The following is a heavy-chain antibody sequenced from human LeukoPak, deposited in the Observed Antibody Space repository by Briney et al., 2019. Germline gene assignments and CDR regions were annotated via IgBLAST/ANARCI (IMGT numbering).Heavy chain of an antibody. V-gene: IGHV1-2*02. D-gene: IGHD4-11*01. CDR1: GYTFTGNY. J-gene: IGHJ4*02. CDR2: IYPNSGGT. Sequence: GASVKVSCKASGYTFTGNYMHWVRQAPGQGLEWMGWIYPNSGGTKYADNFQGRVTMTRDTSISTAYMELSGLRSDDTAVYYCVAATYSNYDEFDYWGQGTLVTVSS. CDR3: VAATYSNYDEFDY.